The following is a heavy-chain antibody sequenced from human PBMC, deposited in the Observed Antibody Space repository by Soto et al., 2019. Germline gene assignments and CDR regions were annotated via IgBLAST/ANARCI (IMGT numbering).Heavy chain of an antibody. D-gene: IGHD3-16*02. CDR1: GFTFSSYG. J-gene: IGHJ4*02. Sequence: QVQLVESGGGVVQPGRSLRLSCAASGFTFSSYGMHWVRQAPGKGLEWVAVISYDGSNKYYADSVKGRFTISRDNSKNXLXLQMNSLRAEDTAVYYCAKDMITVGGVIVHTASFDYWGQGTLVTVSS. V-gene: IGHV3-30*18. CDR2: ISYDGSNK. CDR3: AKDMITVGGVIVHTASFDY.